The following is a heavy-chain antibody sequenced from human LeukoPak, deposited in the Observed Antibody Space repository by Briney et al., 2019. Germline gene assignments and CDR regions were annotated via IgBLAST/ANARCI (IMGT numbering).Heavy chain of an antibody. CDR3: ARRAVGYNWFDP. CDR2: IIPIFGTA. CDR1: GGTFSSYA. D-gene: IGHD4-23*01. J-gene: IGHJ5*02. Sequence: ASVKVSCKASGGTFSSYATSWVRQAPGQGLEWMGGIIPIFGTANYAQKFQGRVTITADESTSTAYMELSSLRSEDTAVYYCARRAVGYNWFDPWGQGTLVTVSS. V-gene: IGHV1-69*13.